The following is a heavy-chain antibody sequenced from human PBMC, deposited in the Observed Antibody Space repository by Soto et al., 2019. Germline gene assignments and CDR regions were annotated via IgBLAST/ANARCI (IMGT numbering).Heavy chain of an antibody. CDR3: TTDSSWNSHVWFDP. D-gene: IGHD1-7*01. J-gene: IGHJ5*02. CDR2: ISYDGSNK. Sequence: GGSLRLSCAASGFTFSIYGMHWVRQAPGKGLEWVAVISYDGSNKYYADSVKGRFTISRDNSKNTLYLQMNSLRAEDTAVYYCTTDSSWNSHVWFDPWGQGTLVTVSS. V-gene: IGHV3-30*03. CDR1: GFTFSIYG.